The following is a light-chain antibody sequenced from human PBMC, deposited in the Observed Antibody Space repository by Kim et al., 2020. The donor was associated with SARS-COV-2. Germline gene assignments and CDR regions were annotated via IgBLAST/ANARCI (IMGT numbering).Light chain of an antibody. Sequence: GRRATTSSSATSSNSCSTYDYCYQHHPGTAPNPHLNSNNHRPPGVPDPFPGSKSGTSASLAISGPRSEDEADYYCAAWDDSLSGCVFGGGTQLTVL. J-gene: IGLJ3*02. CDR2: SNN. V-gene: IGLV1-47*02. CDR1: SSNSCSTY. CDR3: AAWDDSLSGCV.